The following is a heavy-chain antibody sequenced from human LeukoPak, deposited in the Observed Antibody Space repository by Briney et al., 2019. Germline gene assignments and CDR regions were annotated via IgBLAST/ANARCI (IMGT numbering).Heavy chain of an antibody. CDR1: GGTFSSYA. V-gene: IGHV1-18*01. CDR2: ISAYNGNT. CDR3: ATTTVAGPSAVDY. J-gene: IGHJ4*02. Sequence: ASVKVSCKASGGTFSSYATSWVRQAPGQGLEWMGWISAYNGNTNYAQKLQGRVTMTTDTSTSTAYMELRSLRSDDTAVYYCATTTVAGPSAVDYWGQGTLVTVSS. D-gene: IGHD6-19*01.